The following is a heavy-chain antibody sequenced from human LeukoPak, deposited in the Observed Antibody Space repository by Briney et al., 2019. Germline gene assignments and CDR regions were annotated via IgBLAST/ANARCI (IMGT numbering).Heavy chain of an antibody. J-gene: IGHJ6*02. CDR1: GFTFSSYD. D-gene: IGHD3-10*01. V-gene: IGHV3-13*01. CDR3: ARESGFGALFPHCMDV. Sequence: GGSLRLSCAASGFTFSSYDMHWVRQATGKGLEWVSAIGTAGDTYYPGSVKGRFTISRENAKNTLYLQMNSLRAEDTAVYYCARESGFGALFPHCMDVWGQGTTVTVSS. CDR2: IGTAGDT.